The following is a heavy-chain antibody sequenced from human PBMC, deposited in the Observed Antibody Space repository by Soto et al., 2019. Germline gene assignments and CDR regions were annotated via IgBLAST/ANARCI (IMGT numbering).Heavy chain of an antibody. CDR1: GGAFRNYA. CDR2: VMPTFGAG. Sequence: QVQLVQSGAEVKKPGSSVKVSCTASGGAFRNYAVSWVRQAPGQGLEWMGGVMPTFGAGVYAQKFQVRLTIFADESTNTAHLNVSSLTFADAAIYSFAASRGFYEAMDAWGQGTTLTVSS. V-gene: IGHV1-69*01. D-gene: IGHD3-22*01. J-gene: IGHJ6*02. CDR3: AASRGFYEAMDA.